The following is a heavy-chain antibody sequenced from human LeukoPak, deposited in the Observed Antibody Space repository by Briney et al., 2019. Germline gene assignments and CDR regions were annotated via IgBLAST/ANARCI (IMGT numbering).Heavy chain of an antibody. CDR2: VYHSGST. CDR3: ARGDPSGMDV. V-gene: IGHV4-4*02. Sequence: SGTLSLTCAVSGGSISSSNWWSWVRQPPGKGLEWIGEVYHSGSTNYNPSLESRVTISVDKSKNQFSLKLSSVPVADTAVYYCARGDPSGMDVWGQGTTVNVSS. D-gene: IGHD2-21*02. J-gene: IGHJ6*02. CDR1: GGSISSSNW.